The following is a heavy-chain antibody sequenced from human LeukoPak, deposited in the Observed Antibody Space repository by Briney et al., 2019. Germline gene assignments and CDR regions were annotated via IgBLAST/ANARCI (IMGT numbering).Heavy chain of an antibody. CDR1: GGSISSYC. CDR3: ARRNGQDIVATFRRRYYFDY. Sequence: SETLSLTCTVSGGSISSYCWSWIRQPPGKGLEWIGYIFYSGSTNYNPSLKSRVTISVDTSKNQFSLKLSSVTAADTAVYYCARRNGQDIVATFRRRYYFDYWGQGTLVTVSS. J-gene: IGHJ4*02. V-gene: IGHV4-59*12. CDR2: IFYSGST. D-gene: IGHD5-12*01.